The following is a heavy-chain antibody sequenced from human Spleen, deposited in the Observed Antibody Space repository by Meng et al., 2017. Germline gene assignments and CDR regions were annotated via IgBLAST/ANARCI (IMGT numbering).Heavy chain of an antibody. CDR2: INHSGST. D-gene: IGHD4-11*01. V-gene: IGHV4-34*01. CDR1: GDSFSGYY. Sequence: QVPLQQWGAGLLEPSETLSLTCAVYGDSFSGYYWSWIRQPPGKGLEWIGEINHSGSTNYNPSLESRATISVDTSQNNLSLKLSSVTAADSAVYYCARGPTTMAHDFDYWGQGTLVTVSS. J-gene: IGHJ4*02. CDR3: ARGPTTMAHDFDY.